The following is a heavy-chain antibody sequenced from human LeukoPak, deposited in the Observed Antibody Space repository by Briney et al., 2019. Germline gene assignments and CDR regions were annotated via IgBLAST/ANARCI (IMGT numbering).Heavy chain of an antibody. Sequence: SETLSLTCTVSGGSISDYYWTWIRQSPGTGLEWIGYMDYSGSTAYNPSLKSRVTISIDTSKNQFSLKLSSVTAADTAVYYCVRELGYCSGGTCYGYDYHMDVWGKGTTVTVSS. D-gene: IGHD2-15*01. CDR1: GGSISDYY. J-gene: IGHJ6*03. V-gene: IGHV4-59*12. CDR3: VRELGYCSGGTCYGYDYHMDV. CDR2: MDYSGST.